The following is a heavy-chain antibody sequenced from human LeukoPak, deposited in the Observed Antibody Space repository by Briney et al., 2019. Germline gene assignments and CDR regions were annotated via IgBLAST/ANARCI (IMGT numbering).Heavy chain of an antibody. CDR1: GGSISSSSYY. Sequence: SETLSLTCTVSGGSISSSSYYWGWLRQPPGKGLEWIGSIYYSGSTYYNPSLKSRVTISVDTSKNQFSLKLSSVTAADTAVYYCARDRLAVGATHFDYWGQGTLVTVSS. J-gene: IGHJ4*02. CDR2: IYYSGST. D-gene: IGHD1-26*01. CDR3: ARDRLAVGATHFDY. V-gene: IGHV4-39*07.